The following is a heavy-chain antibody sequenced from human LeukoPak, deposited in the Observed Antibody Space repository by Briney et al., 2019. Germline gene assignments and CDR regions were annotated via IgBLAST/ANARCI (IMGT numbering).Heavy chain of an antibody. J-gene: IGHJ6*02. CDR3: ARDPNYDFWSGYYGNYYGMDV. D-gene: IGHD3-3*01. Sequence: GGSLRLSCAASGFTFSSYGMHWGRQAPGKGLEGWAVIWYVGSNKYYADSVKGRFTISRDNSKTTLYLQMNSLRAEDTAVYYCARDPNYDFWSGYYGNYYGMDVWGQGPTVTVSS. V-gene: IGHV3-33*01. CDR1: GFTFSSYG. CDR2: IWYVGSNK.